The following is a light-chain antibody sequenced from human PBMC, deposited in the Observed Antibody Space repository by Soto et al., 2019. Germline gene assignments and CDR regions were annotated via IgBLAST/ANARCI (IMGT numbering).Light chain of an antibody. J-gene: IGLJ1*01. CDR3: CSYTPIGTLV. Sequence: QSALTQPASVSGSPGQSITIFCTGSSSDVGAYNYVSWYQQHPGKAPKLMLSDVSDRPSGISNRFSGSKSGNTASLTISGLQSEDEADYYCCSYTPIGTLVLGTGTKVTVL. CDR2: DVS. V-gene: IGLV2-14*03. CDR1: SSDVGAYNY.